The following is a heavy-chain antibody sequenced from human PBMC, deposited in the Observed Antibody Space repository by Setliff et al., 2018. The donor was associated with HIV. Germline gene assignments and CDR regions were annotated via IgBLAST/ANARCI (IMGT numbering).Heavy chain of an antibody. D-gene: IGHD6-13*01. CDR3: AKGGYSSSWAPNWFDP. Sequence: GGSLRLSCAASGFTFKNHVLTWVRQAPGKGLEWVSSISGRGGGTYYADSVKCRFTVSRGNSGSTLYLQLNSLRADDTAVYYCAKGGYSSSWAPNWFDPWGQGTLVTVSS. CDR1: GFTFKNHV. CDR2: ISGRGGGT. V-gene: IGHV3-23*01. J-gene: IGHJ5*02.